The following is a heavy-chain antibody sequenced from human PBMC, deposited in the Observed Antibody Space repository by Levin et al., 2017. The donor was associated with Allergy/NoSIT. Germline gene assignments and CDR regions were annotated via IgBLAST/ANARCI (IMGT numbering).Heavy chain of an antibody. V-gene: IGHV3-30*04. CDR1: GFTFSSYA. J-gene: IGHJ6*02. CDR3: ARDQAAQRYSSYGLVV. D-gene: IGHD6-25*01. CDR2: ISYDGSNK. Sequence: GESLKISCAASGFTFSSYAMHWVRQAPGKGLEWVAVISYDGSNKYYADSVKGRFTISRDNSKNTLYLQMNSLRAEDTAVYYCARDQAAQRYSSYGLVVWGPGTTVTVSS.